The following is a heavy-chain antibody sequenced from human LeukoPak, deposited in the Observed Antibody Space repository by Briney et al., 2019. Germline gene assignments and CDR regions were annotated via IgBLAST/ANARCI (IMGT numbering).Heavy chain of an antibody. D-gene: IGHD4-11*01. J-gene: IGHJ4*02. CDR1: GFTFSSYA. V-gene: IGHV3-23*01. CDR2: ISGSGGST. CDR3: AKGLGYGNYYYDY. Sequence: TGGSLRLSCAASGFTFSSYAMSWVRQAPGKGLEWVSAISGSGGSTYYADSVKGRFTISRDNSKNTLYLQMNSLRAEDTAVYYCAKGLGYGNYYYDYWGQGTLVTVCS.